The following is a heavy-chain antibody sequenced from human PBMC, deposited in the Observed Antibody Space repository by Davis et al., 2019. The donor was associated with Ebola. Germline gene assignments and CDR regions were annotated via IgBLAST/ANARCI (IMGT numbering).Heavy chain of an antibody. CDR2: IIPIFGTA. CDR1: GYTFTSYD. V-gene: IGHV1-8*01. CDR3: ARAPTWSQINYYCFDD. Sequence: ASVKVSCKASGYTFTSYDINWVRQAPGQGLEWMGGIIPIFGTANYAQKFQGRVTMTRNTSINTAYLEVSSLRSEDTAVYYCARAPTWSQINYYCFDDWGQGTLVTVSS. J-gene: IGHJ4*02. D-gene: IGHD3-10*01.